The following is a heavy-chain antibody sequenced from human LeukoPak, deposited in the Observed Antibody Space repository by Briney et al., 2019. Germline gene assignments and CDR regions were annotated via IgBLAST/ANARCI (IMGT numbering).Heavy chain of an antibody. J-gene: IGHJ4*02. CDR2: VYYSGST. V-gene: IGHV4-59*08. CDR3: ARHYGYSYGPDY. CDR1: GGSISTYY. Sequence: PSEALSLTCTVSGGSISTYYWSWVRQPPGKGLEWIGYVYYSGSTSYNPSLKSRVIISVDTSKNEFSLNVSSVTAADTAVYYCARHYGYSYGPDYWGQGTLVTVSS. D-gene: IGHD5-18*01.